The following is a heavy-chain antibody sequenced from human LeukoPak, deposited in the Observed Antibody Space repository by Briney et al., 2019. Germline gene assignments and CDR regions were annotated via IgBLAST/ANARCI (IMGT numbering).Heavy chain of an antibody. Sequence: PGGSLRLSCVASGFSLSDYWMHWVRQAPGKGLVWVSRIHSDESSTSYADSVKGRFTISRDNAKNTLYLQMNSLRVEDTAVYYCIKGGGYTPDYWGQGILVTVSS. V-gene: IGHV3-74*01. J-gene: IGHJ4*02. CDR2: IHSDESST. CDR1: GFSLSDYW. CDR3: IKGGGYTPDY. D-gene: IGHD3-16*02.